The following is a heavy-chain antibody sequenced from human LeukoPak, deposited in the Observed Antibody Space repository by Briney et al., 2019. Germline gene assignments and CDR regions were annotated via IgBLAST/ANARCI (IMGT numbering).Heavy chain of an antibody. J-gene: IGHJ4*02. CDR2: IYYSEAP. D-gene: IGHD3-10*01. CDR3: ARLFGSGSYYAFDY. V-gene: IGHV4-31*03. CDR1: GDSISRGDYY. Sequence: SETLSLTCTVSGDSISRGDYYWSWIRQHPGKGLEWIGYIYYSEAPNYHPSLKSRVTISVDTSKTQFSLKLSSVTAADTAVYHCARLFGSGSYYAFDYWGQGTLVTVSS.